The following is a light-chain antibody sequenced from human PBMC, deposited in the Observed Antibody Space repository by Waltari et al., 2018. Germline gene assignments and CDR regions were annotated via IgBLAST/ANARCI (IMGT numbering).Light chain of an antibody. V-gene: IGKV1-5*01. CDR2: DAS. Sequence: DIQMTQSPSTLSAAVVDRVTVTCRASQNINKWLAWYQQKPGKAPNLLIYDASTLQSVVPSRFSGSGFGTEFTLAISSLQPEDFSTYFCQHYNTYPPTFGQGTRVELK. CDR1: QNINKW. CDR3: QHYNTYPPT. J-gene: IGKJ1*01.